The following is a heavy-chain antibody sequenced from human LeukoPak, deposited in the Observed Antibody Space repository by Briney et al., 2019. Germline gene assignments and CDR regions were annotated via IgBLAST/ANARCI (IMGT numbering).Heavy chain of an antibody. D-gene: IGHD3-22*01. CDR2: IYYSGST. CDR3: ARGQFYYDSSGFISPEGAFDI. CDR1: DDSISSYF. V-gene: IGHV4-59*01. J-gene: IGHJ3*02. Sequence: PSETLSLTCTVSDDSISSYFWSWIRQPPGKRLEWIGYIYYSGSTNYSPSLKSRVTISLDTSETQFSLILSSVTAADTAVYYCARGQFYYDSSGFISPEGAFDIWGQGTMVTVSS.